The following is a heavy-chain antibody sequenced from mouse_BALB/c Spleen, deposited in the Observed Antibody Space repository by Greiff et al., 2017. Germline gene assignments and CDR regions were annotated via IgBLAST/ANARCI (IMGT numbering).Heavy chain of an antibody. CDR2: ISSGSSTI. J-gene: IGHJ4*01. D-gene: IGHD1-2*01. CDR3: ARSTAGAMDY. CDR1: GFTFSSFG. V-gene: IGHV5-17*02. Sequence: EVQRVESGGGLVQPGGSRKLSCAASGFTFSSFGMHWVRQAPEKGLEWVAYISSGSSTIYYADTVKGRFTISRDNPKNTLFLQMTSLRSEDTAMYYCARSTAGAMDYWGQGTSVTVSS.